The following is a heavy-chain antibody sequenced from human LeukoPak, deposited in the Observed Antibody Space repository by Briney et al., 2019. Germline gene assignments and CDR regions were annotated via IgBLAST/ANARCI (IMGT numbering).Heavy chain of an antibody. CDR3: ARHLYGGLDAFDI. J-gene: IGHJ3*02. Sequence: SETLSLTYTVSGGSISSSSYYWGWIRQPPGKGLEWIGSIYYSGSTYYNPSLKSRVTISVDTSKNQFSLKLSSVTAADTAVYYCARHLYGGLDAFDIWGQGTMVTVSS. CDR2: IYYSGST. V-gene: IGHV4-39*01. D-gene: IGHD2-21*01. CDR1: GGSISSSSYY.